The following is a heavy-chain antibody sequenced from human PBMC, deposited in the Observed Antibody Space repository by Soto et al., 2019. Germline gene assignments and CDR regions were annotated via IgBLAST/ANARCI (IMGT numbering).Heavy chain of an antibody. CDR2: ISSRSSTI. V-gene: IGHV3-48*01. CDR1: GFTFSSYD. Sequence: PGGSLRLSCAASGFTFSSYDMTWVRQAPGKGLEWVSDISSRSSTINYADSVKGRFTISRDNAKNSLYLQMNSLRAEDTAVYYCARDRYDSSGYYHYWGQGTLVTVSS. D-gene: IGHD3-22*01. J-gene: IGHJ4*02. CDR3: ARDRYDSSGYYHY.